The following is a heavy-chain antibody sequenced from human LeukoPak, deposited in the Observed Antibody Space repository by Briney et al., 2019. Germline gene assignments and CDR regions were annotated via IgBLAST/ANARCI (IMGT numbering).Heavy chain of an antibody. V-gene: IGHV4-39*07. CDR2: THYSGST. J-gene: IGHJ4*02. Sequence: SETLSLTCSVSGPSISNTIYYWAWVRQPPGKGLDWIGSTHYSGSTYYNPSLLSRVTISTDTSKNQFSLRLSSVTAADTAVYYCAREMYDSGGYRVSYFDYWGQGSLVTVSS. CDR3: AREMYDSGGYRVSYFDY. CDR1: GPSISNTIYY. D-gene: IGHD3-22*01.